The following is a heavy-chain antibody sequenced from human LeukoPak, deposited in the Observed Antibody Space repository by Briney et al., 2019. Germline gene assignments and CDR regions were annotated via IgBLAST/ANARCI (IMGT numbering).Heavy chain of an antibody. CDR1: GYTFTSYD. D-gene: IGHD5-12*01. Sequence: ASVKVSCKASGYTFTSYDINWVRQATGQGLEWMGWMNPNSGNTGYAQKFQGRVTMTRNTSISTAYMELSSLRSEDTAVYYCAKGGGYSGYAGLTYYYYYYMDVWGKGATVTVSS. V-gene: IGHV1-8*01. CDR2: MNPNSGNT. CDR3: AKGGGYSGYAGLTYYYYYYMDV. J-gene: IGHJ6*03.